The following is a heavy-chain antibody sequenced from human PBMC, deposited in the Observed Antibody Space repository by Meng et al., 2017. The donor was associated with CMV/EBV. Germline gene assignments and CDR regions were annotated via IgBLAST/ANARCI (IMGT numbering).Heavy chain of an antibody. V-gene: IGHV1-2*02. CDR2: INPNSGGT. D-gene: IGHD2-15*01. Sequence: ASVKVSCKASGYTFTGYYMHWVRQAPGQGLERMGWINPNSGGTNYAQKFQGRVTMTRDTSISTAYMELSRLRSDDTAVYYCARETGRSYYYGMDVWGQGTTVTVSS. J-gene: IGHJ6*02. CDR3: ARETGRSYYYGMDV. CDR1: GYTFTGYY.